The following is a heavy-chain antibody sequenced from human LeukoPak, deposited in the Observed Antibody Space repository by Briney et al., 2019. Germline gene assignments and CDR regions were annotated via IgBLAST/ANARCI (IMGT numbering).Heavy chain of an antibody. D-gene: IGHD5-18*01. CDR1: GYTFTSYY. J-gene: IGHJ4*02. Sequence: ASVKISCKASGYTFTSYYIYWVRQAPGQGLESMGIINPSGGLTTYSQRFQDRVTITRDTSTKTVYMGLTNLTSEDTAVYYCAKAEGYGARDYWGQGTLVTVSS. V-gene: IGHV1-46*01. CDR2: INPSGGLT. CDR3: AKAEGYGARDY.